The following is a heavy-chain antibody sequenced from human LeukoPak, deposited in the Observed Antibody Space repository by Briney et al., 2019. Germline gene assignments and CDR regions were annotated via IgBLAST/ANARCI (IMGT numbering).Heavy chain of an antibody. J-gene: IGHJ4*02. CDR3: ARGHWGLDS. D-gene: IGHD7-27*01. Sequence: GGSLRLSCAASGFTFSGSALHWVRQASGKGLEWIGRIRSKTNNYATTYAASVTGRFTISRDDAENTAYLQMNSLRAEDTAVYYCARGHWGLDSWGQGTLVSVSS. CDR2: IRSKTNNYAT. V-gene: IGHV3-73*01. CDR1: GFTFSGSA.